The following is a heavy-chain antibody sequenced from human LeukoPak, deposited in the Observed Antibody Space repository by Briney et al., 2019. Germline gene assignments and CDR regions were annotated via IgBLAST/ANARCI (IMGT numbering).Heavy chain of an antibody. Sequence: GGSLRLSCAASGFTFSSYGMHWVRQAPGKGLEWVAVISYDGSNKYYADSVKGRFTISRDNAKNSLYLQMNSLRAEDTAVYYCARTGGSGSLEYYYYGMDVWGKGTTVTVSS. J-gene: IGHJ6*04. D-gene: IGHD3-10*01. CDR1: GFTFSSYG. V-gene: IGHV3-30*03. CDR3: ARTGGSGSLEYYYYGMDV. CDR2: ISYDGSNK.